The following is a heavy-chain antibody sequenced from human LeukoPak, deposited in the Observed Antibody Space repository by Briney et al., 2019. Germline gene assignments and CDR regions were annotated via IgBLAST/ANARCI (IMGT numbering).Heavy chain of an antibody. Sequence: GRSLRLSCAASGFTFSSYGMHWVRQAPGKGLEWVAVIWYDAKNKYYADSVKGRFTLSRDNFKTMVYLQMSSLRAEDTAIYYCTRATTNYFDYWGQGTLVTVSS. D-gene: IGHD1-26*01. CDR2: IWYDAKNK. J-gene: IGHJ4*02. CDR1: GFTFSSYG. V-gene: IGHV3-33*01. CDR3: TRATTNYFDY.